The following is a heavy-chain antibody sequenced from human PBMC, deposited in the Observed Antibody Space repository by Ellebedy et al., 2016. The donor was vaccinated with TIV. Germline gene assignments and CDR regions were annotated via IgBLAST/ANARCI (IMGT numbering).Heavy chain of an antibody. D-gene: IGHD3-10*01. CDR1: GLTFSKYW. J-gene: IGHJ5*02. Sequence: PGGSLRLSCAASGLTFSKYWMHWVRQAPGKGLVWVSRVDATGTSKMYADSVTGRFTISRDNDNNMLSLQMNSLKAEDTAVYYCVRGGEYNCFDLWGQGTLVTVSS. CDR3: VRGGEYNCFDL. CDR2: VDATGTSK. V-gene: IGHV3-74*03.